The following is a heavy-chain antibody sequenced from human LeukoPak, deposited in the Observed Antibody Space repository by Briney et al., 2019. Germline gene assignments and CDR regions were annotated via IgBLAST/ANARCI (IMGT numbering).Heavy chain of an antibody. CDR2: IKEDESAK. Sequence: GSLRLSCVASGFIFTDHWMSWVRQAPGKGLEWVANIKEDESAKFYADSVGGRFTISRDNAKNSLYLQMNNLRVEDTAVYYCARAVDVADYWGRGTLVIVSS. CDR1: GFIFTDHW. J-gene: IGHJ4*02. V-gene: IGHV3-7*01. D-gene: IGHD3-16*01. CDR3: ARAVDVADY.